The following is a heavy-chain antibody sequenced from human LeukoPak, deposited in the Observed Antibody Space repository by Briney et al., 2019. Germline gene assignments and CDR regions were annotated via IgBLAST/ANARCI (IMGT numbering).Heavy chain of an antibody. D-gene: IGHD5-24*01. Sequence: SETLSLTCTVSGGSISSSGYYWTWIRQLPGKGLDWIGYMSYSGSTSYNPSLKSRVIISVDTSKNQLSLKLSSVTAADTAVYHCAREGYNRLDYWGQGTLVTVSS. CDR3: AREGYNRLDY. CDR2: MSYSGST. V-gene: IGHV4-31*02. J-gene: IGHJ4*02. CDR1: GGSISSSGYY.